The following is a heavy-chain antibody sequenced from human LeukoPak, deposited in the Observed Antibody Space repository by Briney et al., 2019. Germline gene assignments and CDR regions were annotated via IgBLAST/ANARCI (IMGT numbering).Heavy chain of an antibody. Sequence: GRSLRLSCAASGFTFSSYGMHWVRQAPGKGLEWVAVIWYDRSNKYYADSVKGRFTISRDNSKNTLYLQMNSLRAEDTAVYYCANGDYYDSSGPLDYWGQGTLVTVSS. CDR2: IWYDRSNK. J-gene: IGHJ4*02. D-gene: IGHD3-22*01. CDR1: GFTFSSYG. CDR3: ANGDYYDSSGPLDY. V-gene: IGHV3-33*06.